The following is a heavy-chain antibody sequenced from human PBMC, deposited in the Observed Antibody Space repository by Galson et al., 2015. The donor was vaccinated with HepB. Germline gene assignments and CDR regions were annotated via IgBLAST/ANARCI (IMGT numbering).Heavy chain of an antibody. CDR3: ARDQTSPADIVVVVAADDYYYYYGMDV. CDR2: INAGNGNT. CDR1: GYTFTSYA. J-gene: IGHJ6*02. Sequence: SVKVSCKASGYTFTSYAMHWVRQAPGQRLEWMGWINAGNGNTNYAQKLQGRVTMTTDTSTSTAYMELRSLRSDDTAVYYCARDQTSPADIVVVVAADDYYYYYGMDVWGQGTTVTVSS. V-gene: IGHV1-3*01. D-gene: IGHD2-15*01.